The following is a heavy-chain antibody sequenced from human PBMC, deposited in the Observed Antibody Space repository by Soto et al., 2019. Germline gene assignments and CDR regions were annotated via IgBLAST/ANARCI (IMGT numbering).Heavy chain of an antibody. Sequence: QVQLVQSGAEVKKPGASVKVSCKASGYTFTNYAMHWVRQAPGQRPEWMGWINAGNGNTKFSQRFQGRVTITRATSANIAYMELSSLTSEDTAVYYCARAGFCSTTSCSDAFDIWGQGTMVTVSS. CDR1: GYTFTNYA. J-gene: IGHJ3*02. D-gene: IGHD2-2*01. V-gene: IGHV1-3*01. CDR3: ARAGFCSTTSCSDAFDI. CDR2: INAGNGNT.